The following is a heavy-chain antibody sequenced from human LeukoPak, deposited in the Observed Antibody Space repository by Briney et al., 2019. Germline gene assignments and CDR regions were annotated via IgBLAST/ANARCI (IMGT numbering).Heavy chain of an antibody. CDR3: AKDAQRGFDYSNSLEH. Sequence: PGKSLTLSCVASQFTFSHYGMHWVRQAPGKGLEWVAVIWNDGSNQYYADSVKGRFTISRDNSQNTVYLQMNSLRAEDTAVYYCAKDAQRGFDYSNSLEHWGQGTLVTVSS. CDR1: QFTFSHYG. CDR2: IWNDGSNQ. D-gene: IGHD4-11*01. J-gene: IGHJ5*02. V-gene: IGHV3-33*06.